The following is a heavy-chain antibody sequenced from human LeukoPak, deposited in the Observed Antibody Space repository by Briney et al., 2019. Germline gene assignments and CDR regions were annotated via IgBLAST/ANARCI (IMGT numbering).Heavy chain of an antibody. CDR1: GYSFTSYW. Sequence: GESLKISCKGSGYSFTSYWIGWVRQMPGKGLEWMGIIYPGDSDTRYSPSFQGQVTNSADKSISTAYLQWSSLKASDTAMYYCARQNYDFWSGYYPPSDYWGQGTLVTVSS. CDR2: IYPGDSDT. D-gene: IGHD3-3*01. CDR3: ARQNYDFWSGYYPPSDY. V-gene: IGHV5-51*01. J-gene: IGHJ4*02.